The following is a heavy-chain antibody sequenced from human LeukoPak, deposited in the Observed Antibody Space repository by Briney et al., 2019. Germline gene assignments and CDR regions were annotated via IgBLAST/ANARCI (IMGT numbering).Heavy chain of an antibody. V-gene: IGHV1-46*01. Sequence: RGASVKVSCKASGYTFTSYYMHWVRQAPGQGLEWMGIINPSGGSTSYAQKFQGRVTMTRDTSTSTVYMELSSLRSEDTAVYYCAREGTTVTTSSYFDYWGQGTLVTVSS. CDR2: INPSGGST. CDR1: GYTFTSYY. D-gene: IGHD4-17*01. CDR3: AREGTTVTTSSYFDY. J-gene: IGHJ4*02.